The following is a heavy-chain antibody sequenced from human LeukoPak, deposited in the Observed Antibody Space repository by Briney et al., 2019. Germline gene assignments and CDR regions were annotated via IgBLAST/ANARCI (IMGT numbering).Heavy chain of an antibody. CDR2: IIPIFGTA. Sequence: GASVKVSCKASGGTFSSYAISWVRQAPGQGLEWMGGIIPIFGTANYAQKFQGRVTITADESTSTAYMELSSLRSEDTAVYYCARVRSYCSSTSCRYNQAFDIWGQGTMVTVSS. D-gene: IGHD2-2*01. J-gene: IGHJ3*02. CDR3: ARVRSYCSSTSCRYNQAFDI. V-gene: IGHV1-69*13. CDR1: GGTFSSYA.